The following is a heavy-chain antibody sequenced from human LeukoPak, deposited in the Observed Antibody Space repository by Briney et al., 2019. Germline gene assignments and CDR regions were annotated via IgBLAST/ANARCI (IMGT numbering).Heavy chain of an antibody. Sequence: GESLKISCKGSGYSFTSYWIGWVRQMPGKGLEWMGIIYPGDSDTRYSPSFQGQVTISADKSISTAYLQWSGLKASDTAMYYCARSRGAYYDFWSGYEDAFDIWGQGTMVTVSS. CDR1: GYSFTSYW. CDR3: ARSRGAYYDFWSGYEDAFDI. CDR2: IYPGDSDT. J-gene: IGHJ3*02. V-gene: IGHV5-51*01. D-gene: IGHD3-3*01.